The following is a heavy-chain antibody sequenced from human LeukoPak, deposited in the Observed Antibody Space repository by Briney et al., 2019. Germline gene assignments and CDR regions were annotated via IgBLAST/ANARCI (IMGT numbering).Heavy chain of an antibody. CDR2: LWSDGGNK. Sequence: GGSLRLSCATSGFTFTIYGFHWVRQAPGRGLEWVGVLWSDGGNKNYADSVKGRSTISRDTSKNTVYLQMDSLRAEDTAVYYCARSGRYHEFDYWGQGTLVTVSS. CDR3: ARSGRYHEFDY. J-gene: IGHJ4*02. D-gene: IGHD1-26*01. V-gene: IGHV3-33*01. CDR1: GFTFTIYG.